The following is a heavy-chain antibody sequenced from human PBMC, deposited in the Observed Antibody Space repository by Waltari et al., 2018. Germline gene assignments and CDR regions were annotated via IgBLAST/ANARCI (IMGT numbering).Heavy chain of an antibody. V-gene: IGHV3-21*01. CDR2: ISSSISYI. CDR3: ARDPRRRGMDV. CDR1: GFTFSSYS. Sequence: EVQLVESGGGLVKPGGSLRLSCAASGFTFSSYSMNWVRQAPGKGLEWVSSISSSISYIYYADSVKGRFTISRDNAKNSLYLQMNSLRAEDTAVYYCARDPRRRGMDVWGQGTTVTVSS. J-gene: IGHJ6*02.